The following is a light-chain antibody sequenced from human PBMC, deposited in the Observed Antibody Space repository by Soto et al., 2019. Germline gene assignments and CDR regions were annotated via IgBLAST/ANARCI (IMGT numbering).Light chain of an antibody. CDR1: QGISNY. CDR2: AAS. CDR3: QKYDNAPLA. Sequence: DIQMTQSPSSLSASVGDRVTITCRARQGISNYLAWYQQTPGKVPKLLIYAASTLQSGVPSRFSGSGSGTHFTLTISSLQPEDVATYYCQKYDNAPLAFGPGTTVEIK. J-gene: IGKJ3*01. V-gene: IGKV1-27*01.